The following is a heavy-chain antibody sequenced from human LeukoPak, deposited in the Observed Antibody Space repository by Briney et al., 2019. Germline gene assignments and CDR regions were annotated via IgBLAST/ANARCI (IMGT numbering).Heavy chain of an antibody. Sequence: GASVKVSCKASGGTFSSYAISWVRQAPGQGLEWMGGIIPIFGTANYAQKFQGRVTITADESTSTAYMELSSLRSEDTAVYYCARGARGVYYDSSGNWFDPWGQGTLVTVSS. CDR1: GGTFSSYA. J-gene: IGHJ5*02. V-gene: IGHV1-69*13. CDR3: ARGARGVYYDSSGNWFDP. D-gene: IGHD3-22*01. CDR2: IIPIFGTA.